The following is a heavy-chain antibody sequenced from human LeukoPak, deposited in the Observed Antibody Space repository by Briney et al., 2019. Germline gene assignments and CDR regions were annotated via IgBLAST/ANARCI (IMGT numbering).Heavy chain of an antibody. CDR1: GFTFSSYA. J-gene: IGHJ4*02. Sequence: GGSLRLSCSASGFTFSSYAMHWVRPAPGKGLEYVSAISSNGGSTYYADSVKSRFTISRDNSKNTLYLQMSSLRAEDTAVYYCVKGTSGYSGYDYCYWGQGTLVTVSS. CDR2: ISSNGGST. CDR3: VKGTSGYSGYDYCY. V-gene: IGHV3-64D*06. D-gene: IGHD5-12*01.